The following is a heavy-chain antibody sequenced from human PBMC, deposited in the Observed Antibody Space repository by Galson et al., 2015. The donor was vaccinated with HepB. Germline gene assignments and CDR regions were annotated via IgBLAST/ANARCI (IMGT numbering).Heavy chain of an antibody. CDR1: GFTFSSYS. CDR3: AKDRGDSSGYYYFDY. J-gene: IGHJ4*02. V-gene: IGHV3-48*01. CDR2: ISSSSSTI. Sequence: SLRLSCAASGFTFSSYSMNWVRQAPGKGLEWVSYISSSSSTIYYADSVKGRFTISRDNAKNSLYVQMNSLRAEDTAVYYCAKDRGDSSGYYYFDYWGQGTLVTVSS. D-gene: IGHD3-22*01.